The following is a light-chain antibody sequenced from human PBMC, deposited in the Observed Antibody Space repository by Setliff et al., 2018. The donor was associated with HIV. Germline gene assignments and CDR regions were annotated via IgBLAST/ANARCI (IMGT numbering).Light chain of an antibody. J-gene: IGLJ1*01. V-gene: IGLV2-14*01. Sequence: QSVLTQPASVSGSPGQSITISCTGTTSDVGGYNYVSWYQQHPGKAPKLIIYEVENRPSGVSNRFSGSKSGNTASLTISGLQAEDEADYYCSSYAITNTLPFGTGTKV. CDR2: EVE. CDR1: TSDVGGYNY. CDR3: SSYAITNTLP.